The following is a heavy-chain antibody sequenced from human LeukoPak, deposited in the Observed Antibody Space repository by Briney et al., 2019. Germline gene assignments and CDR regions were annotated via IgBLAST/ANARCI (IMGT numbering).Heavy chain of an antibody. V-gene: IGHV1-69*13. CDR3: ARGLLWFGPKYNWFDP. CDR2: IIPIFGTA. CDR1: GGTFSSYA. Sequence: ASVTVSCTASGGTFSSYAISWVRQAPGQGLEWMGGIIPIFGTANYAQKFQGRVTITADESTSTAYMELSSLRSEDTAVYYCARGLLWFGPKYNWFDPWGQGTLVTVSS. D-gene: IGHD3-10*01. J-gene: IGHJ5*02.